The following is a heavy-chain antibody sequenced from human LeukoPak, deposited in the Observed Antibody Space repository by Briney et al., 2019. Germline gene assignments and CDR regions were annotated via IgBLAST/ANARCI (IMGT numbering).Heavy chain of an antibody. D-gene: IGHD3-3*01. CDR3: ARVFRSVGFLDY. CDR1: GGSISTGGYY. V-gene: IGHV4-39*07. J-gene: IGHJ4*02. Sequence: PSETLSLTCTVSGGSISTGGYYWNWIRQPPGKGLEWIGSMYYSGSTYYNPSLKSRVTISVDTSKNQFSLKLSSVTAADTAVYYCARVFRSVGFLDYWGQGTLVTASS. CDR2: MYYSGST.